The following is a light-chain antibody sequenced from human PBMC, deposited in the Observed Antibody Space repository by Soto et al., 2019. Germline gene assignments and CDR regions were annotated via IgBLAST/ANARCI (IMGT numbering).Light chain of an antibody. CDR3: QHYNSYSEA. V-gene: IGKV1-5*03. CDR1: QTISSW. CDR2: KAA. Sequence: DIQMTQSPSTLSGSVGDRVTITCRASQTISSWLAWYQQKPWKAPKRLIYKAATLKSGVPSRSSGSGSGTEFTLTISSLQPDDFATYYCQHYNSYSEAFGQGTKVELK. J-gene: IGKJ1*01.